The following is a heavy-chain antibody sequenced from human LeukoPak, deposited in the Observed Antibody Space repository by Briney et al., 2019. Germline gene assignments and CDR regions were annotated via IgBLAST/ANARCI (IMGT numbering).Heavy chain of an antibody. Sequence: GGSLRLSCVAFGLTFSSYSMNWVRQAPGKGLEWVSSISNSSSYIYYADSVKGRFTISRDNAKNSLYLQMNSLRAEDTAVYYCARVDTAMVPHYWGQGTLVTVSS. V-gene: IGHV3-21*01. CDR3: ARVDTAMVPHY. J-gene: IGHJ4*02. D-gene: IGHD5-18*01. CDR2: ISNSSSYI. CDR1: GLTFSSYS.